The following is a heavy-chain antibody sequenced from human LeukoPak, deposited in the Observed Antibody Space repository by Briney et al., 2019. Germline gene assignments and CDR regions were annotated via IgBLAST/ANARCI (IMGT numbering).Heavy chain of an antibody. Sequence: GASVKVSCKASGYTFTSYDINWVRQATGQGLEWMGWMNPNSGNTGYAQKFQGRVTMTRNTSISKAYIELSSLRAEDTAVYYCASMTAAAGTRPSDYCGQGTLVAVSS. CDR2: MNPNSGNT. CDR1: GYTFTSYD. J-gene: IGHJ4*02. D-gene: IGHD6-13*01. CDR3: ASMTAAAGTRPSDY. V-gene: IGHV1-8*01.